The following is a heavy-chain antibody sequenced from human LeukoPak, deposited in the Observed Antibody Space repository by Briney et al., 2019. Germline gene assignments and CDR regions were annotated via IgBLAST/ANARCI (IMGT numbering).Heavy chain of an antibody. CDR1: GYSFTSYW. Sequence: GESLKISCKSSGYSFTSYWIGWVRQAPGQGLEWMGWINTDSGNPTYAQDFTGRFVFSLDSSVSTVYLQISTLMPEDTANYYCAREILRFDMWGQGTMVTVSS. J-gene: IGHJ3*02. V-gene: IGHV7-4-1*02. CDR3: AREILRFDM. CDR2: INTDSGNP.